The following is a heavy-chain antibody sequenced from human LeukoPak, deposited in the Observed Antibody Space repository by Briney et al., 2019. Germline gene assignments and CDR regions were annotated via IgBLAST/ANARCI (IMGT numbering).Heavy chain of an antibody. CDR3: ARVPRVFGVAIVSGYYYMDV. D-gene: IGHD3-3*01. CDR2: IDPSDSET. J-gene: IGHJ6*03. V-gene: IGHV5-51*01. Sequence: GESLKISCKASGYSFTSYWIGWVRQMPGKGLEWMGIIDPSDSETRYTPSFQGQVTISADKSISTAYLQWSSLKASDTAMYYCARVPRVFGVAIVSGYYYMDVWGKGTTVTVSS. CDR1: GYSFTSYW.